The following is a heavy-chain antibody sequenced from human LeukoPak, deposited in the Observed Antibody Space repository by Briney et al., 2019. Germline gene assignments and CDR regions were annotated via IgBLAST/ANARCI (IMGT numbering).Heavy chain of an antibody. V-gene: IGHV4-38-2*02. CDR1: GYSITNNYY. CDR3: ARGGSYYAPSFDY. CDR2: IYHSGST. J-gene: IGHJ4*02. Sequence: SETLSLTCTVSGYSITNNYYWDWIRQPPGKGLEWIASIYHSGSTYYNPSLKSRVTISVDTSKNQFSLKLSSVTAADTAVYYCARGGSYYAPSFDYWGQGTLVTVSS. D-gene: IGHD1-26*01.